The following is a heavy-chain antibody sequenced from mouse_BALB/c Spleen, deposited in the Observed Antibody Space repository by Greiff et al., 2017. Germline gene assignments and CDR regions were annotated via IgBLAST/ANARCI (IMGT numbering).Heavy chain of an antibody. D-gene: IGHD1-1*02. V-gene: IGHV14-1*02. J-gene: IGHJ4*01. CDR1: GFNIKDYY. CDR2: IDPENGNT. Sequence: EVQLQQSGAELVRPGALVKLSCKASGFNIKDYYMHWVKQRPEQGLEWIGWIDPENGNTIYDPKFQGKASITADTSSNTAYLQLSSLTSEDTAVYYCARWWLPLAGAMDYWGQGTSVTVSS. CDR3: ARWWLPLAGAMDY.